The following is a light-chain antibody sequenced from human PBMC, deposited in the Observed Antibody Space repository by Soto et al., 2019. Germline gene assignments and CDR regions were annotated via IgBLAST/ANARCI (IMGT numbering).Light chain of an antibody. J-gene: IGKJ4*01. CDR3: QQANSFPDT. CDR1: QSISAW. Sequence: DIQMTQSPSTLSASVGDRVTITCRASQSISAWLAWYQQKAGKAPNLLIYKASRLQSGVPSRFSGSGSGTDFTLTISSLQPEDFATYYCQQANSFPDTFGGGTKVDIK. CDR2: KAS. V-gene: IGKV1-5*03.